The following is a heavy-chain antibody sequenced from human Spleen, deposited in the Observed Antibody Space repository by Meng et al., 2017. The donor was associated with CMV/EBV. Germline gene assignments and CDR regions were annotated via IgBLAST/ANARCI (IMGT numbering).Heavy chain of an antibody. J-gene: IGHJ6*02. CDR3: AKEARDDFWSVYQYGMDV. CDR1: GFSFSGYG. V-gene: IGHV3-33*06. D-gene: IGHD3-3*01. CDR2: IRYDGSDK. Sequence: GGSLRLSCAASGFSFSGYGMHWFRQAPGKGLEWVAVIRYDGSDKYYADFVKGRFTIARDNSKNALYLQINSLRAEETAVYYCAKEARDDFWSVYQYGMDVWGQGTTVTVSS.